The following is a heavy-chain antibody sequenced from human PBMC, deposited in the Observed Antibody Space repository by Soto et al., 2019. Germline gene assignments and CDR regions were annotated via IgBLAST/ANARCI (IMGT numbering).Heavy chain of an antibody. D-gene: IGHD6-13*01. J-gene: IGHJ5*02. V-gene: IGHV4-4*07. Sequence: PSDTLSLTCTVSGGSTINYYWNWIRQPAEKRLEWIGRVSSTGSTYYNPSLKSRVTMSVDTSKNQVSLNLTSVTAADTAVYYCARGVPAAGTDWFDPWGQGTLVTVSS. CDR1: GGSTINYY. CDR3: ARGVPAAGTDWFDP. CDR2: VSSTGST.